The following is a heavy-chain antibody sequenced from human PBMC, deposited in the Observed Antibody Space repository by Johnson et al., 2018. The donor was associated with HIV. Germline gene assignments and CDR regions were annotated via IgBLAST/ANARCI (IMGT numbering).Heavy chain of an antibody. J-gene: IGHJ3*01. V-gene: IGHV3-23*04. CDR3: ARARSGAFDF. CDR1: GFTLTTHW. Sequence: VQLVESGGGLVQPGGSLRLSCAASGFTLTTHWMHWVRQAPGKGLVWVSAISGSGGSTYYADSVKGSFTISRDNSKNTLYLQMNSLRAEDTAVYYCARARSGAFDFWGQGTVVTVSS. CDR2: ISGSGGST.